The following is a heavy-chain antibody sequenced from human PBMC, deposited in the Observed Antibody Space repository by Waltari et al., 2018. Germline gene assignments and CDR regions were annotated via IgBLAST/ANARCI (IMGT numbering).Heavy chain of an antibody. CDR3: ASDFWSGYSSGFDY. Sequence: QVQLVESGGGVVQPGRSLRLSCAASGCTFGSYAMHWVRQAPGKGLEWVAVISYDGSNKYYADSVKGRFTISRDNSKNTLYLQMNSLRAEDTAVYYCASDFWSGYSSGFDYWGQGTLVTVSS. CDR2: ISYDGSNK. J-gene: IGHJ4*02. V-gene: IGHV3-30-3*01. D-gene: IGHD3-3*01. CDR1: GCTFGSYA.